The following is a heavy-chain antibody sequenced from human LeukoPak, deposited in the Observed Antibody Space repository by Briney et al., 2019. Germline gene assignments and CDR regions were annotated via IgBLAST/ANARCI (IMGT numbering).Heavy chain of an antibody. CDR2: ISYDGSNK. J-gene: IGHJ4*02. CDR1: GFTFSSYG. CDR3: AKSFRSGNFDY. V-gene: IGHV3-30*18. D-gene: IGHD1-14*01. Sequence: GGSLRLSCAPSGFTFSSYGMHWVRQAPGKGLEWVAVISYDGSNKYYADSVKGRFTISRDNSKNTLYLQMNSLRAEDTAVYYCAKSFRSGNFDYWGQGTLVTVSS.